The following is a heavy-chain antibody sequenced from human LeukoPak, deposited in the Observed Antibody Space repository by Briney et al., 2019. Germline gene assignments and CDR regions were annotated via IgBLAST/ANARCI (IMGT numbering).Heavy chain of an antibody. D-gene: IGHD3-16*01. CDR1: GFTVSSIH. CDR2: TYTGGNS. Sequence: GGSLRLSCAASGFTVSSIHMVWVRQAPGKGLEWVSVTYTGGNSYYADSVKGRFIISRDNAKNSLYLQMNSLRAEDTAVYYCARVGGLPDYWGQGTLVTVSS. J-gene: IGHJ4*02. V-gene: IGHV3-53*01. CDR3: ARVGGLPDY.